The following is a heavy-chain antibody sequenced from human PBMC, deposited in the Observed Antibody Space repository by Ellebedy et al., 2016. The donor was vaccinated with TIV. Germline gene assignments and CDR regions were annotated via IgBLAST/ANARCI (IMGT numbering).Heavy chain of an antibody. CDR3: ARIERYYDILTGYLEDY. CDR1: GFSLSNARMG. J-gene: IGHJ4*02. V-gene: IGHV2-26*01. Sequence: SGPTLVKPTETLTLTCTVSGFSLSNARMGVSWIRQPPGKALEWLAHIFSNDEKSYSTSLKSRLTISKDTSKSQVVLTMTNMDPVDTATYYCARIERYYDILTGYLEDYWGQGTLVTVSS. CDR2: IFSNDEK. D-gene: IGHD3-9*01.